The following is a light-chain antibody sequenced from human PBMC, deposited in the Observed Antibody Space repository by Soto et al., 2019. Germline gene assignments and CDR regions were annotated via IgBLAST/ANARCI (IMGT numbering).Light chain of an antibody. CDR3: ASWDDSLSGGV. V-gene: IGLV1-44*01. Sequence: QSVLTQPPSASGTPGQRVIISCSGSNSNIGTYTVNWYQQLPGTAPKLLIYTDYQRPSGVPDRFSGSRSGTSASLAISGLQSEDEADHYCASWDDSLSGGVFGVGTKLTVL. CDR1: NSNIGTYT. CDR2: TDY. J-gene: IGLJ3*02.